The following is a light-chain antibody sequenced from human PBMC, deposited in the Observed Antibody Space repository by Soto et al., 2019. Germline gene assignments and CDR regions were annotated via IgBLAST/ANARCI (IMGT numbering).Light chain of an antibody. CDR2: AAS. Sequence: IVLTQSPGTLSLSPGERATLSCRASQSVNSNYLAWYQQKPGQAPRLLIFAASSRATGIPYRFSGSGSGTDFTLTISRLEPEDFAVYYCQQYDSSRLTFGGGTKVEIK. CDR1: QSVNSNY. J-gene: IGKJ4*01. CDR3: QQYDSSRLT. V-gene: IGKV3-20*01.